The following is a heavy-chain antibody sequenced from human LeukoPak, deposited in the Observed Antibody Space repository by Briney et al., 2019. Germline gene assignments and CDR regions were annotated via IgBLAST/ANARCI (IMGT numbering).Heavy chain of an antibody. CDR2: ISYDGSNK. CDR3: ARDGEYCSAGCTSHSYSYGLDV. D-gene: IGHD2-15*01. Sequence: GRSLRLSCAASGFTFSSYGMHWVRQAPGKGLEWVAVISYDGSNKYYADSVKGRFTISRDDSMHTVYLQMNSLRAEDTSVYYCARDGEYCSAGCTSHSYSYGLDVWGQGTTVTVS. J-gene: IGHJ6*02. V-gene: IGHV3-30*03. CDR1: GFTFSSYG.